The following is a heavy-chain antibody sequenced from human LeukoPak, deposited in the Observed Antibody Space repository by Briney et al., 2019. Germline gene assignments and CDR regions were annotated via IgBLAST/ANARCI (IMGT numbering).Heavy chain of an antibody. CDR3: ARGRRSSWYTY. CDR1: GGSFSGYY. Sequence: PSETMSLTCAVYGGSFSGYYWSWIRQPPGKGLEWIGEINHSGSTNYNPSLKSRVTISVDTSKNQFSLKLSSVTAADTAVYYGARGRRSSWYTYWGQGTLVTVSS. D-gene: IGHD6-13*01. CDR2: INHSGST. V-gene: IGHV4-34*01. J-gene: IGHJ4*02.